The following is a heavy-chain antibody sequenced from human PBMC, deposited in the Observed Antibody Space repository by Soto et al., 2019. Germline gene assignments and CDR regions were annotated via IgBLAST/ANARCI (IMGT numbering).Heavy chain of an antibody. D-gene: IGHD2-15*01. V-gene: IGHV1-69*01. CDR1: GGTFSSYA. Sequence: QVQLVQSGAEVKKPGSSVKVSCKASGGTFSSYAISWVRQAPGQGLEWMGGIIPIFGTANYAQKFLGRVTITADESTSTGYRELSSMRSEDTAVYYCAGRIGSGGSCYYYYFDYWGQGTLVTVSS. J-gene: IGHJ4*02. CDR2: IIPIFGTA. CDR3: AGRIGSGGSCYYYYFDY.